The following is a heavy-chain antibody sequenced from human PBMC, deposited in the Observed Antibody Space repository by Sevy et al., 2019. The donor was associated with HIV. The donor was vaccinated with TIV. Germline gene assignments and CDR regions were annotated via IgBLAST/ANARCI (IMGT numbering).Heavy chain of an antibody. J-gene: IGHJ4*02. CDR1: GGSISSYY. CDR3: ARVGGYYEFWSGYYTDKYYFDY. V-gene: IGHV4-59*01. CDR2: IYYSGST. D-gene: IGHD3-3*01. Sequence: SETLSLTCTVSGGSISSYYWSWIRQPPGKGLEWIGYIYYSGSTNYNPSLKSRVTISVDTSKNQFSLKLSSVTAADTDVYYCARVGGYYEFWSGYYTDKYYFDYWGQGTLVTVSS.